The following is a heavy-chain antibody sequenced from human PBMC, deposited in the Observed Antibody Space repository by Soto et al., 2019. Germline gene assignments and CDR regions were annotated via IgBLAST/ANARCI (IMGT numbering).Heavy chain of an antibody. CDR3: ATRDYPFDY. Sequence: GGSLRLSCAASGFTFSRYAMHWFRQAPGKGLEWVAVISYDGSNKYYADSVKGRFTISRDNSKNTLYLQMNSLRAEDTAVYYCATRDYPFDYWGQGTLVTVSS. D-gene: IGHD4-17*01. CDR1: GFTFSRYA. CDR2: ISYDGSNK. V-gene: IGHV3-30-3*01. J-gene: IGHJ4*02.